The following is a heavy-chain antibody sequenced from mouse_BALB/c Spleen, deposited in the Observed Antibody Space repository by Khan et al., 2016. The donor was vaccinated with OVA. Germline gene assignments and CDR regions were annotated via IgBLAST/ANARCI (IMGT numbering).Heavy chain of an antibody. CDR2: IYPGNSDT. D-gene: IGHD1-3*01. J-gene: IGHJ3*01. Sequence: VQLQQSGTVLARPGASVKMSCKASGYSFTSYLIHWVKQRPGQGLEWIGDIYPGNSDTTYNQKFKDKAKLTVGTSANTAYMERSSLTNEDSAVYYSARGGDSSFAYWGQGTLVTVSA. CDR3: ARGGDSSFAY. CDR1: GYSFTSYL. V-gene: IGHV1-5*01.